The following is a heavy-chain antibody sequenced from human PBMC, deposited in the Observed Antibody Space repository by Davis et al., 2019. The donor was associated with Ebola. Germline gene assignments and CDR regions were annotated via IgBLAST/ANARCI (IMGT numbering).Heavy chain of an antibody. CDR2: VYYAGNT. CDR1: GGSISDYY. Sequence: MPSETLSLTCTVSGGSISDYYWGWIRQPPGKALEWIGSVYYAGNTFYNPSLKSRLSVSMDRSLGQFSLRLTSLTAADTAVYFCARQSSGVYYGNFEFWNQGTLITVSS. V-gene: IGHV4-59*04. CDR3: ARQSSGVYYGNFEF. D-gene: IGHD2-15*01. J-gene: IGHJ4*02.